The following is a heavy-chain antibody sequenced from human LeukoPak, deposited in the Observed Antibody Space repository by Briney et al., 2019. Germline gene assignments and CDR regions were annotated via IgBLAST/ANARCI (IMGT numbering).Heavy chain of an antibody. CDR1: GFSFSTYN. CDR2: ISSSSRTI. Sequence: GGSLRLSCEASGFSFSTYNMNWIRQAPGKGLEWVSYISSSSRTIYYADSVKGRFTISRDNAKNSLYLQMNSLRAEDTAVYYCARSSRELGGYGPWELMPPFDDWGQGTLVTVSS. V-gene: IGHV3-48*01. CDR3: ARSSRELGGYGPWELMPPFDD. D-gene: IGHD1-7*01. J-gene: IGHJ4*02.